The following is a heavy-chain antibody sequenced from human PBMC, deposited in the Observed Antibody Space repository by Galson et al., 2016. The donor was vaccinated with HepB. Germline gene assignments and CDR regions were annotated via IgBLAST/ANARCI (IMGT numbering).Heavy chain of an antibody. J-gene: IGHJ4*02. CDR2: IYWDDDK. CDR3: ARTVLTGRSSGTDFDF. CDR1: GFSLSTPGVG. D-gene: IGHD6-13*01. V-gene: IGHV2-5*02. Sequence: PALVKPTQTLTLTCTFSGFSLSTPGVGVGWIRQPLGKALEWLALIYWDDDKRYSSSLKSRLTITKDTSKNQVVLTMTNMDPVDTATYYCARTVLTGRSSGTDFDFWGQGILVTVSS.